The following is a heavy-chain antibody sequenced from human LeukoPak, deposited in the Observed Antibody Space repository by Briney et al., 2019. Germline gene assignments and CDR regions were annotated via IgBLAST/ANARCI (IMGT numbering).Heavy chain of an antibody. D-gene: IGHD3-10*01. CDR2: ISSTSITM. J-gene: IGHJ2*01. V-gene: IGHV3-48*03. CDR1: GFSFSGYE. Sequence: PGWSLRLSCAASGFSFSGYEMNWVCQAPGKGLEWASYISSTSITMYYADSVKGRFTISRDNAKNSLYLQMNSLRAEDTAVYYCARDMERSFWYFDLWGRGTLVTVSS. CDR3: ARDMERSFWYFDL.